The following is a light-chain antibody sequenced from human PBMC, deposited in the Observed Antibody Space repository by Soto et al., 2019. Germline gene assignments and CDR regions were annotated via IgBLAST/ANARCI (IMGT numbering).Light chain of an antibody. CDR3: LLSYSGGYWV. CDR1: TGAVTSGHY. Sequence: QAVVTQEPSLTVSPGGTVTLTCGSRTGAVTSGHYPYWFQQKPGQAPRTLIYDTSNKHSWTPARFSGSLLGGKAALTLSGAQPEDEAEYYCLLSYSGGYWVFGGGTKLTVL. J-gene: IGLJ3*02. V-gene: IGLV7-46*01. CDR2: DTS.